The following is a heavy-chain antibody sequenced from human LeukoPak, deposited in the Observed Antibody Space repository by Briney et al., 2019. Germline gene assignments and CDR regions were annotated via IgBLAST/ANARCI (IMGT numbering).Heavy chain of an antibody. D-gene: IGHD3-10*01. CDR2: IVVGSGNT. CDR1: GYTFTSYG. Sequence: SVKVSCKASGYTFTSYGISWVRQARGQRLEWIGWIVVGSGNTNYAQKFQERVTITRDMSTSTAYMELSSLRSEDTAVYYCAAATVWFGELTSLFDYWGQGTLVTVSS. J-gene: IGHJ4*02. V-gene: IGHV1-58*02. CDR3: AAATVWFGELTSLFDY.